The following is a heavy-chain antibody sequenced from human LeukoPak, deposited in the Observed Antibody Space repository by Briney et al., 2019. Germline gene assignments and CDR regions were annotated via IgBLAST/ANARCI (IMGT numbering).Heavy chain of an antibody. V-gene: IGHV4-59*08. CDR1: GGSISSYY. J-gene: IGHJ4*02. D-gene: IGHD6-19*01. CDR3: ARRGSGWYENYFDY. Sequence: PSETLSLTCTVSGGSISSYYWSWIRQPPGKGLEWIGYIYYSGSTYYNPSLKSRVTISVDTSKNQFSLKLSSVTAADTAVYYCARRGSGWYENYFDYWGQGTLVTVSS. CDR2: IYYSGST.